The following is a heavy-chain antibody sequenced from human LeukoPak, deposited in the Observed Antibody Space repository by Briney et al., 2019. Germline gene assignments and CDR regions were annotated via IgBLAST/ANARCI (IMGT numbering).Heavy chain of an antibody. J-gene: IGHJ4*02. CDR3: AKLQIVGATPFDY. V-gene: IGHV3-23*01. CDR1: GFTFRSYA. Sequence: PGGSLRLSXAASGFTFRSYAMSWVRQAPGKGLEWVSAISGSGGSTYYADSVKGRFTISRDNSKNTLYLQMNSLRAEDTAVYYCAKLQIVGATPFDYWGQGTLVTVSS. CDR2: ISGSGGST. D-gene: IGHD1-26*01.